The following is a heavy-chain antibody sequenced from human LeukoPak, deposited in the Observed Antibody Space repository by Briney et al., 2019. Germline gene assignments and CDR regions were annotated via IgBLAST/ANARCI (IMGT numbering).Heavy chain of an antibody. V-gene: IGHV1-18*01. CDR1: GGTFSSYG. CDR2: ISAYNGNT. CDR3: ARDALNNYYDSRRHWFDP. D-gene: IGHD3-22*01. J-gene: IGHJ5*02. Sequence: ASVKVSCKASGGTFSSYGISWVRQAPGQGLEWMGWISAYNGNTNYAQKLQGRVTMTTDTSTSTAYMELRGLRSDDTAVYYCARDALNNYYDSRRHWFDPWGQGTLVTVSS.